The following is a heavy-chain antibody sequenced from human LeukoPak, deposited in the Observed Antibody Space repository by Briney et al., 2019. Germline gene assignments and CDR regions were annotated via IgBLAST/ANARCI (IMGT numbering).Heavy chain of an antibody. CDR2: IIPILGIA. J-gene: IGHJ6*02. CDR3: ARGYQLLNGDYYYYGMDV. CDR1: GGTFSSYA. D-gene: IGHD2-2*01. Sequence: SVKVSCKASGGTFSSYAISWVRQAPGQGLEWMGRIIPILGIANYAQKFQGRITITADKSTSTAYMELSSLRSEDTAVYYCARGYQLLNGDYYYYGMDVWGQGTTVTVSS. V-gene: IGHV1-69*04.